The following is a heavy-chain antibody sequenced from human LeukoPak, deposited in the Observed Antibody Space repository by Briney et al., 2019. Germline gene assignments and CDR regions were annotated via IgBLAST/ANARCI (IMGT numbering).Heavy chain of an antibody. J-gene: IGHJ4*02. CDR2: ISGGGVST. D-gene: IGHD2-2*01. CDR1: GFTFSSYG. Sequence: GGSLRLSCAASGFTFSSYGMSWVRQAPGKGLEWVSGISGGGVSTYYADSVKGRFTISRDNSKNTLYLQMNSLRAEDTAVYYCAKSPWGYCSSTSCSSFDYWGQGTLVTVSS. V-gene: IGHV3-23*01. CDR3: AKSPWGYCSSTSCSSFDY.